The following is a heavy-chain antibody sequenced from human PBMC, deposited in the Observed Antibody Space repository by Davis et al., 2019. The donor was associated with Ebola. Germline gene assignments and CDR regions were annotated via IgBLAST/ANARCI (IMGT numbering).Heavy chain of an antibody. Sequence: ASVKVSCKASGYTFTSHYIIWVRQAPGQGLEWMGWISTYNGNTNYAQKLQGRVTMTTDTSTSIVYMELRSLRSDDTAVYYCARELAEGIIMVRGVIDYWGQGTLVTVSS. CDR2: ISTYNGNT. V-gene: IGHV1-18*01. CDR3: ARELAEGIIMVRGVIDY. CDR1: GYTFTSHY. D-gene: IGHD3-10*01. J-gene: IGHJ4*02.